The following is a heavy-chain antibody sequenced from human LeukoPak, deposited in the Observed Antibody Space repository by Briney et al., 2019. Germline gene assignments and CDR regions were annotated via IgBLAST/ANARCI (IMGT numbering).Heavy chain of an antibody. V-gene: IGHV4-30-2*01. CDR3: ARGGSYSMPFDY. Sequence: SQTLSLTCTVSGGSISSGGYYWSWIRQPPGKGLEWIGYIYHSGSTYYNPSLKSRVTISVDRSKNQFSLKLSSVTAADTAVYYCARGGSYSMPFDYWGQGTLVTVSS. D-gene: IGHD1-26*01. CDR2: IYHSGST. J-gene: IGHJ4*02. CDR1: GGSISSGGYY.